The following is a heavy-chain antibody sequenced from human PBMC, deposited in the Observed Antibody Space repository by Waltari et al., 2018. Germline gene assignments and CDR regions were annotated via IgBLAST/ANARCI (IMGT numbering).Heavy chain of an antibody. J-gene: IGHJ3*01. Sequence: EVQVVESGGGLVQLGRSLRLSCATSGSTFGDYAMTWVRQAPGKGLEWVAFVTSKPYGEATEYAASVKGRFTVSRDDAEGIAYLQMNGLKPEDTAVYYCSRVSVFAFDVWGRGTMVTVSS. CDR2: VTSKPYGEAT. CDR1: GSTFGDYA. CDR3: SRVSVFAFDV. V-gene: IGHV3-49*04.